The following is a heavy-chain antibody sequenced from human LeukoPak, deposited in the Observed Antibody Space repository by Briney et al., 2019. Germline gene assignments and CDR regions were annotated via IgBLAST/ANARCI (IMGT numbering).Heavy chain of an antibody. CDR3: AKVLVMTTVVTGNYYYYYGMDV. CDR1: GFTFSSYA. V-gene: IGHV3-23*01. D-gene: IGHD4-23*01. CDR2: ISGSGGST. J-gene: IGHJ6*02. Sequence: PGGSLRLSCAASGFTFSSYAMSWVRQAPGKGLEWVSAISGSGGSTYYADSVKGRFTISRDNSKNTLYLQMNSLRAEDTAVYYCAKVLVMTTVVTGNYYYYYGMDVWGQGTTVTVSS.